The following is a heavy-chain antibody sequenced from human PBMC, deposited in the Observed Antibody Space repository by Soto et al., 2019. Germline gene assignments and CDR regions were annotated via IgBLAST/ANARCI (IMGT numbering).Heavy chain of an antibody. V-gene: IGHV1-69*01. CDR1: GGTFSSYA. D-gene: IGHD2-2*01. Sequence: QVQLVQSGAEVKKPGSSVKVSCKASGGTFSSYAISWVRQAPGQGLEWMGGIIPIFGTANYAQKFQGRVTITADESTSTAYMELSSLRSEDTAVYYCATNSLGGYCSSTSCQGGDHFDYWGQGTLVTVSS. CDR2: IIPIFGTA. CDR3: ATNSLGGYCSSTSCQGGDHFDY. J-gene: IGHJ4*02.